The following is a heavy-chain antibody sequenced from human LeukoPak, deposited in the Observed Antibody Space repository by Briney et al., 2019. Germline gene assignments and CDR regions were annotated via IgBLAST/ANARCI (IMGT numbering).Heavy chain of an antibody. Sequence: PGGSPRLSCAASGFTFSSYWMQWVRQAPGKGLVWVSRIKNDGSVTNYADSVKGRYTISRDNAKNTLYLQMNSLRAEDTAAYYCARYNAAAGDYWGQGTLVTVSS. CDR1: GFTFSSYW. D-gene: IGHD6-13*01. CDR2: IKNDGSVT. J-gene: IGHJ4*02. V-gene: IGHV3-74*01. CDR3: ARYNAAAGDY.